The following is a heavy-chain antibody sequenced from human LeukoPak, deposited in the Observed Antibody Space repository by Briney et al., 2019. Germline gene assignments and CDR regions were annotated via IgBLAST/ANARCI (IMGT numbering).Heavy chain of an antibody. CDR1: GFTFSSYA. D-gene: IGHD6-13*01. J-gene: IGHJ4*02. Sequence: GGSLRLSCAASGFTFSSYAMSWVRQAPGKGLEWVSAISGSGGSTYYADSVKGRFTISRDNSKNTLYLQMNSLRAEDTAVYYCTYFSSSWYVDYWGQGTLVTVSS. CDR3: TYFSSSWYVDY. CDR2: ISGSGGST. V-gene: IGHV3-23*01.